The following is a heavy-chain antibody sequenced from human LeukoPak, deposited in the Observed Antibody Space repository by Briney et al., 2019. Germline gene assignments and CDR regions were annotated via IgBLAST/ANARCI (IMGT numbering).Heavy chain of an antibody. D-gene: IGHD3-22*01. CDR3: ARVTYDSSGRGGYFDY. Sequence: PGGSLRLSCAASRFTFSSYSMNWVRQAPGKGLEWVSCITSSSSYIYYADSVKGRFTISRDNAKNSLYLQMNSLRAEDTAVYYCARVTYDSSGRGGYFDYWGQGTLVTVSS. J-gene: IGHJ4*02. CDR2: ITSSSSYI. V-gene: IGHV3-21*01. CDR1: RFTFSSYS.